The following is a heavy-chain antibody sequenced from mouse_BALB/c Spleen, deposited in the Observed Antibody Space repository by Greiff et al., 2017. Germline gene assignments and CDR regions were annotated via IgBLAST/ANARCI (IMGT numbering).Heavy chain of an antibody. V-gene: IGHV5-6*01. J-gene: IGHJ3*01. CDR2: ISSGGSYT. CDR3: ARHDYGNYEAY. Sequence: EVQLVESGGDLVKPGGSLKLSCAASGFTFSSYGMSWVRQTPDKRLEWVATISSGGSYTYYPDSVKGRFTISRDNAKNTLYLQMSSLKSEDTAMYYCARHDYGNYEAYWGQGTLVTVSA. D-gene: IGHD2-1*01. CDR1: GFTFSSYG.